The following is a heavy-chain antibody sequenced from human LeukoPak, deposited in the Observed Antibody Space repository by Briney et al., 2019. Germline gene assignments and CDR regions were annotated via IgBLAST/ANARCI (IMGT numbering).Heavy chain of an antibody. D-gene: IGHD4-17*01. Sequence: GGSLRLSCAASGFTFSSYGMHWVRQAPGKGLEWVADIWYDGSNKYYADSVKGRLTISRDNSKNTLYLQMNSLRAEDTAVYYCAREIYGEFYYYYGMDVWGQGTTVTVSS. CDR2: IWYDGSNK. J-gene: IGHJ6*01. CDR1: GFTFSSYG. V-gene: IGHV3-33*01. CDR3: AREIYGEFYYYYGMDV.